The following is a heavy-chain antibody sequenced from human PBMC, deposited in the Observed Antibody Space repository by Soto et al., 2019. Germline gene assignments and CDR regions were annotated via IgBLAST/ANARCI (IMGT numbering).Heavy chain of an antibody. D-gene: IGHD6-13*01. V-gene: IGHV1-3*01. Sequence: ASVKVACKASGYIFSTYAIHWVRQAPGQRLEWMGWVNAGNGNTKYSEKFQGRVTITRDTSASTAYMELSSLRSEDTAVYYCARGGSSSSWHPMYFDYRGQG. CDR3: ARGGSSSSWHPMYFDY. J-gene: IGHJ4*02. CDR2: VNAGNGNT. CDR1: GYIFSTYA.